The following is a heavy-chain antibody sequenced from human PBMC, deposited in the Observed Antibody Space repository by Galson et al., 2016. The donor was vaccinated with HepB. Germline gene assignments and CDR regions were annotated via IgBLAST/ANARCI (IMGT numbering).Heavy chain of an antibody. CDR2: ITQSGSNT. J-gene: IGHJ4*02. D-gene: IGHD3-3*01. CDR3: ARDSGEYDLWSAYYY. CDR1: GFSFSSYA. V-gene: IGHV3-23*01. Sequence: SLRLSCAASGFSFSSYAMSWVRQAPGKGLEWVSSITQSGSNTNYADSLQGRFTVSRDNSKNTLYLQMNALRADDTAFYYCARDSGEYDLWSAYYYWGQGTLVTVSS.